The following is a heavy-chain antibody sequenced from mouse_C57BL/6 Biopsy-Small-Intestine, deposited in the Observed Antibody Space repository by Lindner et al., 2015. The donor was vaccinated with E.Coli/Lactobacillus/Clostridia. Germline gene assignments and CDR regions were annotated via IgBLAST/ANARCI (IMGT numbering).Heavy chain of an antibody. D-gene: IGHD2-12*01. V-gene: IGHV14-2*01. CDR1: GFNIKDHY. CDR3: SRNEIYAAWFAY. CDR2: IDPEDGET. J-gene: IGHJ3*01. Sequence: QLQESGAELVKPGASVKLSCTASGFNIKDHYIHWVKQRTDQGLEWIGRIDPEDGETTYAPKFQGEATITVDTYSNSAYLQLSSLTSEDTAVYYCSRNEIYAAWFAYWGQGTLVTVSA.